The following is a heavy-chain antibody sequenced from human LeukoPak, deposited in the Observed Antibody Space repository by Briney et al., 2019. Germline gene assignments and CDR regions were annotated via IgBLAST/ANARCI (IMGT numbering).Heavy chain of an antibody. D-gene: IGHD3-10*01. V-gene: IGHV3-23*01. Sequence: PWGSLRLSCAASGFTFSSYAMSWVRQAPGKGLEWVSAISGSGGSTYYADSVKGRFTISRDNSKHTLYLQMNSLRAEDTAVYYCAKDLVWFGDIDYWGQGTLVTVSS. CDR3: AKDLVWFGDIDY. J-gene: IGHJ4*02. CDR1: GFTFSSYA. CDR2: ISGSGGST.